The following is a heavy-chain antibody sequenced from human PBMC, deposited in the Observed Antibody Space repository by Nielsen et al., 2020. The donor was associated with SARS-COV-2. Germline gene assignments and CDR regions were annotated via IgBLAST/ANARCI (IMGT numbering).Heavy chain of an antibody. CDR3: GAGDYDY. Sequence: GESLKISCGASGFTFRSYAMNWVRQAPGKGLEWVSTLTGSGESAYYADSVKGRFTISRDNSNNTLFLQMNSLRAEDTALYYCGAGDYDYWGQGTLVTVSS. CDR1: GFTFRSYA. V-gene: IGHV3-23*01. D-gene: IGHD4-17*01. CDR2: LTGSGESA. J-gene: IGHJ4*02.